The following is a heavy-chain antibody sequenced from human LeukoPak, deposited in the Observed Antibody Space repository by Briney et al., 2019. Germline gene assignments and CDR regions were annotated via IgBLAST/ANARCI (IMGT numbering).Heavy chain of an antibody. CDR2: IYYSGST. V-gene: IGHV4-59*08. D-gene: IGHD2-21*01. CDR3: ARHGAIPEY. J-gene: IGHJ4*02. Sequence: SETLSLTCTVSGGSISSYYWSWIRQPPGKGLEWIGYIYYSGSTNYNPSLKSRVTISEDTAKNQFSLKLTSVTAADTAAYYCARHGAIPEYWGQGSLVIVSS. CDR1: GGSISSYY.